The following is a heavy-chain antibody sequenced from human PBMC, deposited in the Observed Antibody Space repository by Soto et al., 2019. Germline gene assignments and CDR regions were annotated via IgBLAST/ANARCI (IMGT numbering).Heavy chain of an antibody. CDR2: IYHSGTT. CDR1: GGSFSSAGYS. Sequence: SETLSLTCTVSGGSFSSAGYSWNWLRQPPGKGLEWIGYIYHSGTTYYNPSLKSRVTISVDRTKNQFSLKLSSMTAADTAVYYCARDKKGYCGGGSCSGWFDPWGQGTLVTAPQ. D-gene: IGHD2-15*01. J-gene: IGHJ5*02. V-gene: IGHV4-30-2*01. CDR3: ARDKKGYCGGGSCSGWFDP.